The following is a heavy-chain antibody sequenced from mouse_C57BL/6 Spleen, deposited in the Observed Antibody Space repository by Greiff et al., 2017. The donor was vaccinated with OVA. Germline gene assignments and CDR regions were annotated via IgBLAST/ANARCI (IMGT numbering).Heavy chain of an antibody. Sequence: QVQLQQPGAELVMPGASVKLSCKASGYTFTSYWMHWVKQRPGQGLEWIGEIDPSDSYTNYNQKFKGKSTLTVDKSSSTAYMQLSSLTSEDSAVYYFARSAQATHYYAMDYWGQGTSVTVSS. J-gene: IGHJ4*01. D-gene: IGHD3-2*02. CDR2: IDPSDSYT. V-gene: IGHV1-69*01. CDR1: GYTFTSYW. CDR3: ARSAQATHYYAMDY.